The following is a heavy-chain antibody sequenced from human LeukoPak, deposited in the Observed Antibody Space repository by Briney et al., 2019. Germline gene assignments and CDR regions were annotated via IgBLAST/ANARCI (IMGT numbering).Heavy chain of an antibody. J-gene: IGHJ3*01. D-gene: IGHD1-14*01. CDR3: ARPTGWN. CDR1: GDTFTTSG. CDR2: IYPGDSDT. Sequence: ASVKVSCKASGDTFTTSGISWVRQAPGEGLEWMGIIYPGDSDTRYSPSFQGQVTISADKSISTAYLQWSSLKASDTAMYYCARPTGWNWGQGTMVTVSS. V-gene: IGHV5-51*01.